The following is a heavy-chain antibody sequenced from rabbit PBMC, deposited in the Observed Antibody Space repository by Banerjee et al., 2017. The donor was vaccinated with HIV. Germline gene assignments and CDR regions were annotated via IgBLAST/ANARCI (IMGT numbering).Heavy chain of an antibody. CDR1: GFSLNSYA. D-gene: IGHD7-1*01. J-gene: IGHJ4*01. CDR3: ARDTGGSAGLLWL. Sequence: QEQLVESGGGLVQPGGSLKLSCKASGFSLNSYAMSWVRQAPGKGLEWIGYIDAGNSGNTYYASWAKGQFTISKTSSTTVTLQMTSLTAADTATYFCARDTGGSAGLLWLWGPGTLVTVS. CDR2: IDAGNSGNT. V-gene: IGHV1S45*01.